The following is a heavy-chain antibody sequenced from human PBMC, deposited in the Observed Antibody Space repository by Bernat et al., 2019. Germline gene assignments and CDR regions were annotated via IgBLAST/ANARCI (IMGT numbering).Heavy chain of an antibody. CDR2: IYHSGST. V-gene: IGHV4-30-2*01. CDR3: ARVKGPYYDSSGYPDY. CDR1: GGSISSGGYS. D-gene: IGHD3-22*01. Sequence: QLQLQESGSGLVKPSQTLSLTCAVSGGSISSGGYSWSWIRQPPGKGLEWIGYIYHSGSTYYNPSLKSRVTISVDRSKNQFSLKLSSVTAADRAVYYCARVKGPYYDSSGYPDYWGQGTLVTVSA. J-gene: IGHJ4*02.